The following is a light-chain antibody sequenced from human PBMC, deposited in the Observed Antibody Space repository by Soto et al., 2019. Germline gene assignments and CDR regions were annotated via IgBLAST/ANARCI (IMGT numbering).Light chain of an antibody. CDR1: QDISRY. CDR3: QHYDNLPYT. Sequence: DIQMTQSPSSLSASVGDRVIITCQASQDISRYLSWIQHKPGKAPKLLIYEASNLQPGVPDRFSGSVSRTHFTFNIRSVQPEDVATYYCQHYDNLPYTFGQGTKLEIK. J-gene: IGKJ2*01. V-gene: IGKV1-33*01. CDR2: EAS.